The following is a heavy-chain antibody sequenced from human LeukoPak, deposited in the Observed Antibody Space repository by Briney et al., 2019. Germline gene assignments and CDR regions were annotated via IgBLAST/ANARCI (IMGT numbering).Heavy chain of an antibody. CDR1: GFTFSSYG. J-gene: IGHJ4*02. CDR3: AKGDYEAYFDY. CDR2: ISYDGSNK. Sequence: GGSLRLSCAASGFTFSSYGMHWVRQAPGKGLEWVAVISYDGSNKYYADSVKGRFTISRDNSKNTLYLQMNSLRAEDTAVYDCAKGDYEAYFDYWGQGTLVTVSS. D-gene: IGHD4-17*01. V-gene: IGHV3-30*18.